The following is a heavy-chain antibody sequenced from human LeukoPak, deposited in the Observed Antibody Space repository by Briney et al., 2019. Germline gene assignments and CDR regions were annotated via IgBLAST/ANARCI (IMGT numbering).Heavy chain of an antibody. CDR2: ISSSGRT. CDR3: ARDQYGSGIVY. Sequence: SETLSLTCTVSGGSISSGDYYWSWIRQPPGKGLEWIGYISSSGRTYYSPSLKSRITVSMYTSKNQFSLKVSSVTAADTAVFYCARDQYGSGIVYWGQGTLVTVSS. V-gene: IGHV4-30-4*01. D-gene: IGHD3-10*01. CDR1: GGSISSGDYY. J-gene: IGHJ4*02.